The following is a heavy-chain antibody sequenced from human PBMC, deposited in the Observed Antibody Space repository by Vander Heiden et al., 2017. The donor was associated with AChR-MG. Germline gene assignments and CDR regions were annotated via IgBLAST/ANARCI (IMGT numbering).Heavy chain of an antibody. J-gene: IGHJ4*02. CDR2: IDYSGST. CDR3: ARAKGVAAAGFDY. D-gene: IGHD6-13*01. CDR1: GGSLSSYY. V-gene: IGHV4-59*01. Sequence: QVQLQESGPGLVKPSETLSLTCTVSGGSLSSYYWSLIRQPPGKGLEWIGYIDYSGSTNYNPSLKSRVTISVDTSKNQFSLKLSSVTAADTAVYYCARAKGVAAAGFDYWGQGTLVTVSS.